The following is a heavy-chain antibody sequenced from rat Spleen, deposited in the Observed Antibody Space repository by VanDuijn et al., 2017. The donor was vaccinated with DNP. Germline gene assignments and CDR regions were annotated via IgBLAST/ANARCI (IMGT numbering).Heavy chain of an antibody. J-gene: IGHJ2*01. Sequence: EVELVESGGGLVQPGRSLKLSCVASGFSFNDYWMGWVRQAPGKGLEWIGDINKDSSTINYSPSLKDKFTISRDHAQNTLYLQMSRLGSEDTAFYYCVRGPNFGSGPDFFDYWGQGVMVTVSS. V-gene: IGHV4-2*01. D-gene: IGHD4-3*01. CDR1: GFSFNDYW. CDR3: VRGPNFGSGPDFFDY. CDR2: INKDSSTI.